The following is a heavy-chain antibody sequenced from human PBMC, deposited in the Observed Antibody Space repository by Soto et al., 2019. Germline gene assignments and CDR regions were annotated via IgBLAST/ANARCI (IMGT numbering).Heavy chain of an antibody. Sequence: GGSLRLSCAASGFTFSSYAMSWVRQAPGKWLEWVSAISGSGGSTYYADSVKGRFTISRDNSKNTLYLQMNSLRAEDTAVYYCAKDRKYYDFWSGYYTFHYWGQGTLVTVSS. CDR1: GFTFSSYA. D-gene: IGHD3-3*01. CDR2: ISGSGGST. CDR3: AKDRKYYDFWSGYYTFHY. V-gene: IGHV3-23*01. J-gene: IGHJ4*02.